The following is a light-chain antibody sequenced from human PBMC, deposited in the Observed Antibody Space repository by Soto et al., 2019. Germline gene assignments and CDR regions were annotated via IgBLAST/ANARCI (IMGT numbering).Light chain of an antibody. CDR3: QQYNFWPPLT. Sequence: EIVMTQSPATLSVSPGERATLSCRASQSVNSNLAWYRQKPGQAPRLLISDASTRATGVPARFSGSGSGTEFTLTISCLQSEDSGIYCCQQYNFWPPLTFGGGTKVEIK. CDR2: DAS. J-gene: IGKJ4*01. CDR1: QSVNSN. V-gene: IGKV3-15*01.